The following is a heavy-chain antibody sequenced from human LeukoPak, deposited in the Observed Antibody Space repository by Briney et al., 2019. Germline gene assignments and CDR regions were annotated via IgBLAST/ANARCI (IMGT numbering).Heavy chain of an antibody. CDR1: GGSIRSFY. CDR3: ASVPTSYGRDV. J-gene: IGHJ6*04. Sequence: SETLPPICTGSGGSIRSFYASWIRQPAGKGLEWIGRIYTGGITNYNPSLRSRVAMSIDTSRNQFSLKLSSVTAADTAVYYCASVPTSYGRDVWGEKPSDSVSS. CDR2: IYTGGIT. V-gene: IGHV4-4*07. D-gene: IGHD2-2*01.